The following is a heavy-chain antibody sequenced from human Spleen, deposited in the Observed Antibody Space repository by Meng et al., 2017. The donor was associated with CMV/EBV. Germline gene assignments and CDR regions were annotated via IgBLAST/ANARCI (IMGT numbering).Heavy chain of an antibody. J-gene: IGHJ2*01. Sequence: GESLKISCAASGFSFSSYTMNWVRQAPGKGLEWVSSISGSNTYIYYADSVKGRFTISRDNAKNSLYLQMNSLRAEDTAVYYCVRPVDYDSLTGYHPYWYFDLWGRGTLVTVSS. CDR1: GFSFSSYT. V-gene: IGHV3-21*01. D-gene: IGHD3-9*01. CDR2: ISGSNTYI. CDR3: VRPVDYDSLTGYHPYWYFDL.